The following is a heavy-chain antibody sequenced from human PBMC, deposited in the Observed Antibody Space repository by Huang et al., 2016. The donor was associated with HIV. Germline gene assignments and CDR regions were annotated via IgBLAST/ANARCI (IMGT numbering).Heavy chain of an antibody. V-gene: IGHV3-30*18. CDR3: AKDGADEEWDIDY. CDR1: GFSFITYG. J-gene: IGHJ4*02. CDR2: ISYDGSNK. Sequence: VQLVESGGGVVQPGRSLRLACVASGFSFITYGLHWVRQAPGKGLGWVAVISYDGSNKYYAHSVKGRFTISRDTSENKVYLQMNSLRHEDTAVYYCAKDGADEEWDIDYWGQGTLVTVSS. D-gene: IGHD1-26*01.